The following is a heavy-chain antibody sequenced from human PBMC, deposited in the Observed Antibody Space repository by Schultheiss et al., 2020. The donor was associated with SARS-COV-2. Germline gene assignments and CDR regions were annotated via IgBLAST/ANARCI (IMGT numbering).Heavy chain of an antibody. CDR3: ARERTVGFLEWTRFDP. CDR2: INHSGST. J-gene: IGHJ5*02. Sequence: SETLSLTCTVSGGSISSGGYYWSWIRQPPGKGLEWIGEINHSGSTNYNPSLKSRVTISVDTSKNQFSLKLSSVTAADTAVYYCARERTVGFLEWTRFDPWGQGTLVTVSS. CDR1: GGSISSGGYY. V-gene: IGHV4-39*07. D-gene: IGHD3-3*01.